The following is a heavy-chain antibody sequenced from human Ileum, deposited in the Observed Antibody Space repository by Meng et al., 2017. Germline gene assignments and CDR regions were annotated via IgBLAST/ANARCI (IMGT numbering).Heavy chain of an antibody. CDR2: IYASVST. Sequence: PALVNPSETLSLTCQVSGGSISNYYWSWIRQPAGKGLEWIGRIYASVSTNYNPSLRTRITMSVDTSKSQFSLKLTSITAADTAVYYCVRDCRSSSGGTLWGRGTLVTVSS. CDR3: VRDCRSSSGGTL. V-gene: IGHV4-4*07. CDR1: GGSISNYY. J-gene: IGHJ2*01. D-gene: IGHD2-2*01.